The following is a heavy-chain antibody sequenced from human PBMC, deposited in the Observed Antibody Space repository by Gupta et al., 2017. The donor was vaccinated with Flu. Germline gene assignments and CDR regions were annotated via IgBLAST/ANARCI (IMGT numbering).Heavy chain of an antibody. D-gene: IGHD3-9*01. CDR3: ARDYNDILTGYYIPGWFDP. V-gene: IGHV3-11*05. J-gene: IGHJ5*02. CDR1: GFTFSDYY. CDR2: ISSSSRYT. Sequence: QVQLVESGGGLVTPGGSLRLSCAASGFTFSDYYMSCIRQAPGKGLDWFSYISSSSRYTNYADSVKGRFTISRDKAKNSLYLQMNSLRAEDTAVYYCARDYNDILTGYYIPGWFDPWGQGTLVTVSS.